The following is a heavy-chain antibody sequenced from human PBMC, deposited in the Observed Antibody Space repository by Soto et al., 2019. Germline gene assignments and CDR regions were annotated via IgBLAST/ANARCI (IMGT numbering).Heavy chain of an antibody. CDR3: ATVSRFLVGLSLNCFVP. CDR2: ISSSSSTI. V-gene: IGHV3-48*02. J-gene: IGHJ5*02. CDR1: GFTFSSYS. D-gene: IGHD3-3*01. Sequence: GGSLRLSCAASGFTFSSYSMNWVRQAPGKGLEWVSYISSSSSTIYYADSVKSRFTISRDNAKNSLYQQTNSLRDEDPAVYYCATVSRFLVGLSLNCFVPWGQGILVSLSS.